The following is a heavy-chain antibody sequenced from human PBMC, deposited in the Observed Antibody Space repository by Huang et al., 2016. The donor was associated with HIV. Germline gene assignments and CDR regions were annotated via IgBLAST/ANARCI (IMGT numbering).Heavy chain of an antibody. CDR3: ALGGTTYFDD. Sequence: QVQLVQSGAVVKKPGASVKVSCKASGYTFTSYGINWVRQAPGQGLEWMGRISAYNGNTNYAQKFQGRLTMTTDTSTSTAYMELRNLNSDDTGVYYCALGGTTYFDDWGQGTLVTVSS. J-gene: IGHJ4*02. V-gene: IGHV1-18*04. CDR1: GYTFTSYG. D-gene: IGHD1-26*01. CDR2: ISAYNGNT.